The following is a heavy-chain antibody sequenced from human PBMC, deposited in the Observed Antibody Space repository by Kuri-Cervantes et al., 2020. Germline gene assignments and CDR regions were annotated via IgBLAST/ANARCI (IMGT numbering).Heavy chain of an antibody. J-gene: IGHJ3*02. CDR1: GFPLSTSGLR. CDR3: AHSQHYYDSSGYYYPDAFDI. D-gene: IGHD3-22*01. V-gene: IGHV2-70*12. CDR2: IDWDDDK. Sequence: SGPTQAKPTQILIQICTLPGFPLSTSGLRVSWIRQPPGKALEWLARIDWDDDKFYSTSLKTRLTISKDNSKNQVVLTMTNMDPVDTATYYCAHSQHYYDSSGYYYPDAFDIWGQGTMVTVSS.